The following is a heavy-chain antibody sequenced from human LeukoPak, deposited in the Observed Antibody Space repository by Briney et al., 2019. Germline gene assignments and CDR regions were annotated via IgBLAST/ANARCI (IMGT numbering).Heavy chain of an antibody. J-gene: IGHJ4*02. CDR3: ATDLPTGFGSTAY. D-gene: IGHD3-10*01. Sequence: WASVKVSCKASGNTFSNNFMHWVRQAPGQGLEWMGLINPSGSATTYPQKLQGRVTMTRDTSTNTVYMELSSLRSEDTAVYYCATDLPTGFGSTAYWGREPWSPSTQ. CDR1: GNTFSNNF. V-gene: IGHV1-46*01. CDR2: INPSGSAT.